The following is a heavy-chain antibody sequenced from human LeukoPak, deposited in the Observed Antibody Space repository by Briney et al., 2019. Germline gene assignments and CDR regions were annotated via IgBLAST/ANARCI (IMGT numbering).Heavy chain of an antibody. J-gene: IGHJ5*02. CDR1: GGTFSSYA. Sequence: SVKVSCKASGGTFSSYAISWVRQAPGQGLEWMGGIIPIFGTANYAQKFQGRVTITADESTSTAYMELSSLRSEDTAVYYCARASRIAAAGPNWFDPWGQGTLVTDSS. V-gene: IGHV1-69*01. D-gene: IGHD6-13*01. CDR3: ARASRIAAAGPNWFDP. CDR2: IIPIFGTA.